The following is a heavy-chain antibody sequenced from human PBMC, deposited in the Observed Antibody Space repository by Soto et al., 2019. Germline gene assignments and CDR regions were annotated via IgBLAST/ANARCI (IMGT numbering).Heavy chain of an antibody. J-gene: IGHJ4*02. CDR3: ARDGVAAPGTAYFDY. CDR2: IIPIFGTA. CDR1: GGTFSSYA. V-gene: IGHV1-69*01. Sequence: QVQLVQSGAEVKKPGSSVKVSCKASGGTFSSYAISWVRQAPGQGLEWMGGIIPIFGTANYAQKLQGRVTLTADESTSTAYMELSSLRSEDTAVYYGARDGVAAPGTAYFDYWGQGTLVPVSS. D-gene: IGHD6-13*01.